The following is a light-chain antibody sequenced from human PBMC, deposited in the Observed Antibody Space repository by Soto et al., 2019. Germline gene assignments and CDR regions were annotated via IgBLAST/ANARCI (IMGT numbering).Light chain of an antibody. CDR1: QSVSSTY. V-gene: IGKV3-20*01. J-gene: IGKJ2*01. CDR2: GAS. CDR3: QQYGSSPYT. Sequence: EIVLTQSPGTLSLSPGERATLSCRASQSVSSTYFAWYQQKPGQAPRLLIYGASTRATGITDRFGGSGSGTDFTLTISRLDPEDFAMYYCQQYGSSPYTFGQGTKLEIK.